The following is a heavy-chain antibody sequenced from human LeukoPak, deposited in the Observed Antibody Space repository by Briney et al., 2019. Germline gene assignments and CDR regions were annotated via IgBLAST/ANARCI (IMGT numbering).Heavy chain of an antibody. CDR3: AKGRLVVTATDY. J-gene: IGHJ4*02. CDR1: RFIFDNYG. CDR2: ISDDGYST. V-gene: IGHV3-23*01. D-gene: IGHD2-15*01. Sequence: QAGGSLRLSCAASRFIFDNYGMTWVRQAPGKGLEWVSGISDDGYSTYYADSVKGRFTISRDNSKNMLHLQMNSLRAEDTAVYYCAKGRLVVTATDYWGQGTLVTVSS.